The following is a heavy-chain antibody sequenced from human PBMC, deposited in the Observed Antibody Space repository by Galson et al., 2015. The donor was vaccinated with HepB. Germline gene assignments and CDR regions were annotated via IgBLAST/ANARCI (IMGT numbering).Heavy chain of an antibody. CDR1: GFTFNTYT. V-gene: IGHV3-21*01. CDR3: HGYYDSSNYYYVLFDF. J-gene: IGHJ4*02. CDR2: ISSNSNYI. D-gene: IGHD3-22*01. Sequence: SLRLSCAASGFTFNTYTMNWVRQAPGKGLEWVSSISSNSNYIYYADSVKGRFTVSRDNAKNSLYLQMNSLRAEDTAVYYCHGYYDSSNYYYVLFDFWGQGTLVTVSS.